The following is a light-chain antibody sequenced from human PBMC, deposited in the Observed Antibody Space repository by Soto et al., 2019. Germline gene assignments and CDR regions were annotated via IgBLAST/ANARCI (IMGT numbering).Light chain of an antibody. CDR2: DES. CDR1: QNINNY. CDR3: PLYENLPT. V-gene: IGKV1-33*01. J-gene: IGKJ5*01. Sequence: DIQMTHSPSARSASVVGGGTRTCQASQNINNYLNWYTQKPGRDPKLLIYDESNLEAGVHSRFMGSGSGTDFTLPISSLQPEEIATYDCPLYENLPTVGHGTRLEIK.